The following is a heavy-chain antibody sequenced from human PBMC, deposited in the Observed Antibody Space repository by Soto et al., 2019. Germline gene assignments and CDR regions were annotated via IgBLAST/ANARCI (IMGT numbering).Heavy chain of an antibody. CDR3: AKDGDYSNYSDY. CDR1: GFTFSSYA. J-gene: IGHJ4*02. Sequence: EVQLLESGGGLVQPGGSLRLSCAASGFTFSSYAMSWVRQAPGKGLEWVSAISGSGGSTYYADSVKGRFTISRDNSKNTLYLQMNSLRAEDTDVYYCAKDGDYSNYSDYWGQGTLVTVSS. CDR2: ISGSGGST. V-gene: IGHV3-23*01. D-gene: IGHD4-4*01.